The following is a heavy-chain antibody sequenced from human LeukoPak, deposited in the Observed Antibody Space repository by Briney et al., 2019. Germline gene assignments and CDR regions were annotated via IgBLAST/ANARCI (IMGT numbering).Heavy chain of an antibody. Sequence: SETLSLTCTVSGGSISSSSYYWGWIRQPPGKGLEWIGSIYYSGSTYYSPSLKSRVTISVDTSKNQFSLKLSSVTAADTAVYYCASRPLYYYDSSGYFYWGQGTLVTVSS. CDR3: ASRPLYYYDSSGYFY. CDR2: IYYSGST. D-gene: IGHD3-22*01. V-gene: IGHV4-39*01. J-gene: IGHJ4*02. CDR1: GGSISSSSYY.